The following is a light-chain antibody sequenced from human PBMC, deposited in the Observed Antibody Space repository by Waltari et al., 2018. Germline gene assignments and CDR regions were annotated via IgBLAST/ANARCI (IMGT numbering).Light chain of an antibody. J-gene: IGKJ4*01. CDR1: QTLIHSDGNTY. CDR3: MQGTHWPLT. Sequence: DVVLTQSPLSLPVTLGQPASISCKSSQTLIHSDGNTYLAWFHQRPGQSPRRLIYKVSNRESGVPDRFSAGGSGTDFTLKISRVEAEDVGVYYCMQGTHWPLTFGGGTKVEMK. V-gene: IGKV2-30*02. CDR2: KVS.